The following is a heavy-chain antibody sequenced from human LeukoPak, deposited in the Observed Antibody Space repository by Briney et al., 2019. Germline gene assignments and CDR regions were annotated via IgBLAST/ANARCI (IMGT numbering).Heavy chain of an antibody. CDR3: AKDLSGYGVTLLDY. CDR1: GFTFSSYA. J-gene: IGHJ4*02. CDR2: ISGSGGST. Sequence: GGSLRLSCAASGFTFSSYAMSWVRQAPGKGLEWVSAISGSGGSTYYADSVKGRFTISRDNSKNTLYLQMNSLRAEDTAVYYCAKDLSGYGVTLLDYWGQGTLVTVSS. D-gene: IGHD4-17*01. V-gene: IGHV3-23*01.